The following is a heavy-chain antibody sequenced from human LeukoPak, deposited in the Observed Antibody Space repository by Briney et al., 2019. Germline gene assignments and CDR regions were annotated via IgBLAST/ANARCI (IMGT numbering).Heavy chain of an antibody. CDR3: ARYITMVRGVIDYYYYGMDV. D-gene: IGHD3-10*01. Sequence: SQTLSLTCTVSGGSISSGGYYWSWIRQHPGKGLEWIGYIYYSGSTYCNPSLKSRVTISVDTSKNQFSLKLSSVTAADTAVYYCARYITMVRGVIDYYYYGMDVWGQGTTVTVSS. CDR1: GGSISSGGYY. J-gene: IGHJ6*02. V-gene: IGHV4-31*03. CDR2: IYYSGST.